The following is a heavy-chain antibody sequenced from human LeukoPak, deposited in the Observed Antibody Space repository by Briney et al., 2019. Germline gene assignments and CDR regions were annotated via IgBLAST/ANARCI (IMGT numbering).Heavy chain of an antibody. D-gene: IGHD3-22*01. J-gene: IGHJ4*02. CDR3: ARLGWYYDSSGFDY. V-gene: IGHV4-59*08. CDR2: IYYSGST. CDR1: GVSISSYY. Sequence: AETLSLTCTVSGVSISSYYWSWIRQPPGKGLEWIGYIYYSGSTNYNPSLKSRVTISVDTSKNQFSLKLSSVTAADTAVYYCARLGWYYDSSGFDYWGQGTLVTVSS.